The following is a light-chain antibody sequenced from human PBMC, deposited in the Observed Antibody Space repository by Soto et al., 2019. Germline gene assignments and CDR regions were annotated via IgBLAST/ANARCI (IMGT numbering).Light chain of an antibody. CDR2: DAS. CDR3: QHYDYWPYT. V-gene: IGKV3-15*01. J-gene: IGKJ2*01. Sequence: PATXSLSPGTSATXXXXTSQGLNRNVALYQQKXGHAPRLLIYDASXRANGVPARFSGSGSGTDFTLKISSLQSEDFAVYYCQHYDYWPYTFGQRTKVDIK. CDR1: QGLNRN.